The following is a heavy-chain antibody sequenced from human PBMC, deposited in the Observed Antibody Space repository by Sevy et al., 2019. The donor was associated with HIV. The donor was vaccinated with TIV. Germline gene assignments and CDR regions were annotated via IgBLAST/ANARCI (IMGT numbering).Heavy chain of an antibody. Sequence: SETLSLTCTVSGGSISSGGYYWSWIRQHPGKGLEWIGYIYYSGSTYYNPSLKSRVTISVDTSKNQFSLKVSSVTAADTAVYYCARKRITMVRGVITGNNWFDPWGQGTLVTVSS. CDR3: ARKRITMVRGVITGNNWFDP. D-gene: IGHD3-10*01. V-gene: IGHV4-31*03. J-gene: IGHJ5*02. CDR2: IYYSGST. CDR1: GGSISSGGYY.